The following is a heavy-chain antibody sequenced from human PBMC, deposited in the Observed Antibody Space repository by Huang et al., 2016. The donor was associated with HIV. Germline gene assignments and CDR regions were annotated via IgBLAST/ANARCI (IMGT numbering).Heavy chain of an antibody. V-gene: IGHV4-61*01. CDR3: VSHGSGTADY. CDR2: IYFSGGP. J-gene: IGHJ4*02. CDR1: GDSVSSASYY. Sequence: QVQLQESGPGLVKPSETLSLSCTVSGDSVSSASYYWSWIRQPPGRGLEWIGYIYFSGGPNYNPATKGRVNIAIDTSKNRFSLRLSSVTAADTAVYYCVSHGSGTADYWGQGTLVTVSS. D-gene: IGHD3-10*01.